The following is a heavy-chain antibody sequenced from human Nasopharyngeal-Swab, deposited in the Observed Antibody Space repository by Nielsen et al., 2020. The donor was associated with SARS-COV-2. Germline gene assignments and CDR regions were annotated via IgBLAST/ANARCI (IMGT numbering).Heavy chain of an antibody. Sequence: SETLSLTCTVSGGSISSYYWSWIRQSPGKGLEWIGEINHSGSTDYNPSHKSRVTISLDTSKNQFSLKLRSVTAADTAVYYCARVPLLGDIDYWGQGTLVTVSS. CDR3: ARVPLLGDIDY. CDR1: GGSISSYY. V-gene: IGHV4-34*01. D-gene: IGHD1-26*01. CDR2: INHSGST. J-gene: IGHJ4*02.